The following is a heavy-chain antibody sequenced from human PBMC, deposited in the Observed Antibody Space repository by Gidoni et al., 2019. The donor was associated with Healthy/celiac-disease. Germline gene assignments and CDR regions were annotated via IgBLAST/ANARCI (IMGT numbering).Heavy chain of an antibody. CDR1: GGSFRGYY. J-gene: IGHJ5*02. Sequence: QVQLQQWGAGLLKPSETLSLTCAVYGGSFRGYYWRWIRQPPGKGLEWIGEINHSGSTNYNPSLKSRVTISVDTSKNQFSLKLSSVTAADTAVYYCARAIRIAARQPWFDPWGQGTLVTVSS. CDR3: ARAIRIAARQPWFDP. CDR2: INHSGST. V-gene: IGHV4-34*01. D-gene: IGHD6-6*01.